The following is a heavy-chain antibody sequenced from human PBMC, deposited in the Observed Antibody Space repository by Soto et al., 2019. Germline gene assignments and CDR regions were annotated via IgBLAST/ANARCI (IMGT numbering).Heavy chain of an antibody. CDR2: IIPIFGTA. V-gene: IGHV1-69*01. CDR1: GGTFSSYA. J-gene: IGHJ5*02. D-gene: IGHD2-15*01. Sequence: QVQLVQSWAEVKKPGSSVKVSCKASGGTFSSYAISWVLQAPGQGLEWMGGIIPIFGTATYAQKFQGRVTITAEESTSTAYMELSSLRYEDTAVYYCARVKTGSGGSCYSACWFDPWGQGPLVTVSS. CDR3: ARVKTGSGGSCYSACWFDP.